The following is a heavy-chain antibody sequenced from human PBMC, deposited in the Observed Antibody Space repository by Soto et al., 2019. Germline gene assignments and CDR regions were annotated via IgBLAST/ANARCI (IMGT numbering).Heavy chain of an antibody. CDR3: ATDVVVVAAGRAFDI. Sequence: EASVKVSCKASGGTFSSYTISWVRQAPGQGLEWMGRIIPILGIANYAQKFQGRVTITADKSTSTAYMELSSLRSEDTAVYYCATDVVVVAAGRAFDIWGQGTMVTV. D-gene: IGHD2-15*01. J-gene: IGHJ3*02. CDR1: GGTFSSYT. V-gene: IGHV1-69*04. CDR2: IIPILGIA.